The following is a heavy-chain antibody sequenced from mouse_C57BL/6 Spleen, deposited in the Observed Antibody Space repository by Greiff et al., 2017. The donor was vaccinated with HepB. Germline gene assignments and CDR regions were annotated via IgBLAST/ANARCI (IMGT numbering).Heavy chain of an antibody. CDR1: GYTFTSYG. Sequence: VQLQQSGAELARPGASVKLSCKASGYTFTSYGISWVKQRTGQGLEWIGEIYPRSGNTYYNEKFKGKATLTADKSSSTAYMELRSLTSEDSAVYFCAREGDYGPWFAYWGQGTLVTVSA. CDR2: IYPRSGNT. CDR3: AREGDYGPWFAY. D-gene: IGHD2-13*01. V-gene: IGHV1-81*01. J-gene: IGHJ3*01.